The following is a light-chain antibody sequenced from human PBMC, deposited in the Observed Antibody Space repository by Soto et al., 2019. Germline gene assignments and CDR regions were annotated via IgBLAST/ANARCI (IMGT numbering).Light chain of an antibody. Sequence: EIVMTHSPATLSLSPGERTALSCRASPSINSELAWYQQKPGQPPRLLIYGASTRATGVPARFTGSESGSEFTLTISGLQSEDFAVYYCEQGHNWPLTFGQGTRVEI. CDR3: EQGHNWPLT. V-gene: IGKV3-15*01. CDR1: PSINSE. CDR2: GAS. J-gene: IGKJ2*01.